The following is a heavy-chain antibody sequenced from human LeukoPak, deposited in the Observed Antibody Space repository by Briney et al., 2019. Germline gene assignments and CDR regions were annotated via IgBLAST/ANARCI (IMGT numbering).Heavy chain of an antibody. Sequence: SQTLSLTCAISGDSVSSNRAAWNWIRQSPSRGLEWLGRTYYRSKWYNDYAISVKSRITINPDTSKNQFSLQLNSVTPEDTAVYYCSREVAYCGDDCYSAEFDYWGQGILVTVSS. D-gene: IGHD2-21*02. V-gene: IGHV6-1*01. CDR3: SREVAYCGDDCYSAEFDY. CDR1: GDSVSSNRAA. J-gene: IGHJ4*02. CDR2: TYYRSKWYN.